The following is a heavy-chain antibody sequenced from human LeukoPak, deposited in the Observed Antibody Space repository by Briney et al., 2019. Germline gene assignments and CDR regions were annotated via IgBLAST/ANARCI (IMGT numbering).Heavy chain of an antibody. D-gene: IGHD2-2*01. CDR1: GGSISSSSYY. CDR2: IYYTGST. Sequence: SETLSLTCTVSGGSISSSSYYWGWIRQPPGKGLEWIASIYYTGSTYYSPSLKSRVTISVDTSKNQFSLKLSSVTAADTAVYYCARDASYCSSTSCYRIVTARPSDAFDIWGQGTMVTVSS. V-gene: IGHV4-39*07. J-gene: IGHJ3*02. CDR3: ARDASYCSSTSCYRIVTARPSDAFDI.